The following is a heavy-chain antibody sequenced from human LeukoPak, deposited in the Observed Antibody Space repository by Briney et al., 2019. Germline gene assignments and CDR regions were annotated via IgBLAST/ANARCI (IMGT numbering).Heavy chain of an antibody. V-gene: IGHV3-13*05. J-gene: IGHJ6*04. D-gene: IGHD5-18*01. CDR2: IGTAGDP. Sequence: PGGSLRLSCAASGFTFSSYDMHWVRQATGKGLEWVSAIGTAGDPYYPGPVKGRFTISRENAKNSLYLQMNSLRAGDTAVYYCARGGGYSYGNLYYYYGMDVWGKGTTVTVSS. CDR3: ARGGGYSYGNLYYYYGMDV. CDR1: GFTFSSYD.